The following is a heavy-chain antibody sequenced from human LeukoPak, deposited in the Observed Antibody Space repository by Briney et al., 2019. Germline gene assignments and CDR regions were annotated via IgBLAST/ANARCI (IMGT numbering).Heavy chain of an antibody. V-gene: IGHV3-30*02. D-gene: IGHD3-22*01. Sequence: GGSLRLSCAASGFTFSSYAMHWVRQAPGKGQEWVAFIRNDGRNTYYADSVKGRFAISRDNSKNTLYLQMNSLRAEDTAVYYCAKDRGSSETDFDCWGEGTLVTVSS. CDR3: AKDRGSSETDFDC. J-gene: IGHJ4*02. CDR2: IRNDGRNT. CDR1: GFTFSSYA.